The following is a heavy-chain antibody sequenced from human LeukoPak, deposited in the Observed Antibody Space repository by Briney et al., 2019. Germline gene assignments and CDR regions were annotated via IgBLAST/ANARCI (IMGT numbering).Heavy chain of an antibody. Sequence: PSETLSLTCAVYGGSFSGHYWTWIRQPPGKGLEWIGEINHNRITNYNPSLKSRVTISVDTSKNQFSLELRSVTAADTAVYYCARSVSGGLECDSWAQGSLVTVSS. CDR3: ARSVSGGLECDS. D-gene: IGHD3-16*01. J-gene: IGHJ4*02. CDR2: INHNRIT. CDR1: GGSFSGHY. V-gene: IGHV4-34*01.